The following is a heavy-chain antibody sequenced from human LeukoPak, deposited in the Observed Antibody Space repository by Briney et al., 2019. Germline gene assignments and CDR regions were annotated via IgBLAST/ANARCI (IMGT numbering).Heavy chain of an antibody. CDR1: GFTFSSYS. J-gene: IGHJ4*02. D-gene: IGHD1-26*01. V-gene: IGHV3-21*01. CDR3: ARGIVGAIDY. CDR2: ISSSSSYI. Sequence: GGSLRLSCAASGFTFSSYSMNWVRQAPGKGLEWVSSISSSSSYIYYADSVKGRFTISRDNTKNSLYLQMNSLRAEDTAVYYCARGIVGAIDYWGQGTLVTVSS.